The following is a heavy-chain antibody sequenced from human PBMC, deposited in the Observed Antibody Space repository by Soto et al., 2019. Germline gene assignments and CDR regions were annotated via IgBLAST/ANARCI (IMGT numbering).Heavy chain of an antibody. D-gene: IGHD6-13*01. J-gene: IGHJ6*02. CDR3: AKDQSAGIYYGMDV. CDR2: ISYDGSNK. V-gene: IGHV3-30*18. CDR1: GFTFSSYG. Sequence: GGSLRLSCAASGFTFSSYGMHWVRQAPGKGLEWVAVISYDGSNKYYADSVKGRFTISRDNSKNTLYLQMNSLRAEDTAVYYCAKDQSAGIYYGMDVWGQGTTVTVSS.